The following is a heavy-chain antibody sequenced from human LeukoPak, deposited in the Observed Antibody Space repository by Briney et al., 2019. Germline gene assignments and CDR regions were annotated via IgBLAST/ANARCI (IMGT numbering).Heavy chain of an antibody. Sequence: ASVKVSCKVSGYTLTELSMHWVRQAPGKGLEWMGGFDPEDGETIYAQKFQGRVTITRDTSASTAYMELSSLRSEDTAVYYCARAWRDCSSTSCYFWFDPWGQGTLVTVSS. J-gene: IGHJ5*02. V-gene: IGHV1-24*01. CDR1: GYTLTELS. CDR3: ARAWRDCSSTSCYFWFDP. CDR2: FDPEDGET. D-gene: IGHD2-2*01.